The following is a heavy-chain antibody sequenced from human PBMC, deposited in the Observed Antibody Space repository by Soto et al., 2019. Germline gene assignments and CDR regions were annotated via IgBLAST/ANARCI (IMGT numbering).Heavy chain of an antibody. D-gene: IGHD2-8*01. Sequence: EVQLVETGGGLIQPGGSLRLSCAASGFSVGSNYMTWVRQSPGKGLEWVSLIYSNGDTDYADSVKGRFSISRDYFKNTLYLQMNALRAEDTAVYHCARKSDSSPVPEADGVWGRGTLVTVSS. V-gene: IGHV3-53*02. CDR2: IYSNGDT. CDR1: GFSVGSNY. CDR3: ARKSDSSPVPEADGV. J-gene: IGHJ4*02.